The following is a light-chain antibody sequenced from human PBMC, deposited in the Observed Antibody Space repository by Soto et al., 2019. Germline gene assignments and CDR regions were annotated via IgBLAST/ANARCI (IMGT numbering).Light chain of an antibody. Sequence: SPTPPPPPARAPGQSVPLSLPGTNSEIGGYNYVSWYQQHPGRAPRLMIYEVTKRPSGVPDRFSGSKSGNTASLTVSGLQAEDEADYYCSSYADSTLLFGGGTKVTVL. CDR1: NSEIGGYNY. CDR3: SSYADSTLL. CDR2: EVT. V-gene: IGLV2-8*01. J-gene: IGLJ2*01.